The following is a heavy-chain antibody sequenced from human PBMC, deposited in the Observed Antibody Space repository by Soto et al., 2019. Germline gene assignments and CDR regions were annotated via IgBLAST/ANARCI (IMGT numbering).Heavy chain of an antibody. J-gene: IGHJ6*02. CDR1: GFTFSSYS. V-gene: IGHV3-21*01. D-gene: IGHD2-2*01. Sequence: AGGSLRLSCAASGFTFSSYSMNWVRQAPGKGLEWVSSISSSSSYIYYADSVKGRFTISRDNAKNSLYLQMNSLRAEDTAVYYCARDGASYCSSTSCYYLDYYGMDVWGQGTTVTVSS. CDR3: ARDGASYCSSTSCYYLDYYGMDV. CDR2: ISSSSSYI.